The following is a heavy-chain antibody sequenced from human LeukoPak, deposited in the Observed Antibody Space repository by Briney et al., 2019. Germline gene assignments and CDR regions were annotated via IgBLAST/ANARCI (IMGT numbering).Heavy chain of an antibody. CDR1: GGSISGYY. V-gene: IGHV4-59*01. D-gene: IGHD1-26*01. CDR3: ARGLLVGNTGYYFDY. J-gene: IGHJ4*02. CDR2: IYYSGST. Sequence: SETLSPTCTVSGGSISGYYWTWIRQPPGKGLEWIGYIYYSGSTNYHPSLKSRVTLSVDTSKKQFSLKLSSVTAADTAVYYCARGLLVGNTGYYFDYWGQGTLVTVSS.